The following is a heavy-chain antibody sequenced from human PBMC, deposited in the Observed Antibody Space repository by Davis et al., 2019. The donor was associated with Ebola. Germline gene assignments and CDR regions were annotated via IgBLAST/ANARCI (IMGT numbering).Heavy chain of an antibody. CDR1: GFAFSKYW. Sequence: GESLKISCAGSGFAFSKYWINWIRQAPGKGLEWVANIKQDGREVKYVDSVKGRFTISRDNAQNSVYLQMNSLRAEDTALYYCSRAVSSGGVVVPFDYWGQGTRVTVSS. CDR2: IKQDGREV. D-gene: IGHD3-16*02. CDR3: SRAVSSGGVVVPFDY. J-gene: IGHJ4*02. V-gene: IGHV3-7*03.